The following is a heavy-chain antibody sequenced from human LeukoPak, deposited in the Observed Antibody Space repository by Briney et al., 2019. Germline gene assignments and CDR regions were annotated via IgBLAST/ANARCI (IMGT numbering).Heavy chain of an antibody. CDR2: ISGDGGST. J-gene: IGHJ4*02. D-gene: IGHD6-13*01. CDR3: AKDTYSSSWYYFDY. Sequence: PGGSLRLSCAASGFTFDDYAMHWVRQAPGKGLEWGSLISGDGGSTYYADSVKGRFTISRDNSKNSLYLQMNSLRTEDTALYYCAKDTYSSSWYYFDYWGQGTLVTVSS. CDR1: GFTFDDYA. V-gene: IGHV3-43*02.